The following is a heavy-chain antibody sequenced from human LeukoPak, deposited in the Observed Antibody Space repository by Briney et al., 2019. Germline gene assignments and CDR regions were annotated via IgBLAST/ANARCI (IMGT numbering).Heavy chain of an antibody. D-gene: IGHD1-26*01. CDR2: IYTSGST. CDR1: GGSISSGSYY. J-gene: IGHJ6*03. CDR3: ARAHSGSYYFYYYMDV. Sequence: SQNLSLTCTVSGGSISSGSYYWSWIRQPAGKGLEWIGRIYTSGSTNYNPSLKSRVTISVDTSKNQFSLKLSSVAAADTAVYYCARAHSGSYYFYYYMDVWGKGTTVTVSS. V-gene: IGHV4-61*02.